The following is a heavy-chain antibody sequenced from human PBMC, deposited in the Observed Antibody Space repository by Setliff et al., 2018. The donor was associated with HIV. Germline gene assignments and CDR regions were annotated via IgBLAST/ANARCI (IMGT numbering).Heavy chain of an antibody. V-gene: IGHV3-20*04. CDR3: ARGPLWYYYYMDV. CDR2: INWDGGST. D-gene: IGHD3-16*01. Sequence: GGSLRLSCAASGFTFDDYTMHWVRQAPGKGLEWVSLINWDGGSTGYADSVKGRFTVSRDNAKNSLYLQMNSLRAEDTALYYCARGPLWYYYYMDVWGKGTTVTVSS. J-gene: IGHJ6*03. CDR1: GFTFDDYT.